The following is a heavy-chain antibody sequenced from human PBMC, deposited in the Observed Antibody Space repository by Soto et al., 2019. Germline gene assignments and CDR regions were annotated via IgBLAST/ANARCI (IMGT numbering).Heavy chain of an antibody. V-gene: IGHV3-30-3*01. CDR2: ISYDGSNK. CDR1: GFTFSSYA. J-gene: IGHJ4*02. CDR3: ARETTVTYFDY. D-gene: IGHD4-17*01. Sequence: QVPLVESGGGVVQPGRSLRLSCAASGFTFSSYAMHWVRQAPGKGLEWVAVISYDGSNKYYADPVKGRFTISRDNSKNPLYLQMNSLRAEDTAVYYCARETTVTYFDYWGQGTLVTVSS.